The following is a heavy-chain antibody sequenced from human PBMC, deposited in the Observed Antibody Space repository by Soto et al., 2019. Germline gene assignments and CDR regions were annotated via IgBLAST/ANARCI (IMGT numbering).Heavy chain of an antibody. D-gene: IGHD2-2*01. CDR1: GYTFTVYY. J-gene: IGHJ3*02. Sequence: GASVKVSCKASGYTFTVYYMHCVLQAPLQWLDWMGWINPNSGGTNYAQKFQGRVTMTRDTSISTAYMELSRLRSDDTAVYYCARVDCSSTSCYAPRRAFDIWGQGTMVTVSS. V-gene: IGHV1-2*02. CDR3: ARVDCSSTSCYAPRRAFDI. CDR2: INPNSGGT.